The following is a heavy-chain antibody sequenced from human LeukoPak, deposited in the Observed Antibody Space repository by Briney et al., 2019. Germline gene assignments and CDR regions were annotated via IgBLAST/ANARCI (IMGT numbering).Heavy chain of an antibody. J-gene: IGHJ4*02. CDR3: VRDGRADGLYFDL. D-gene: IGHD6-13*01. Sequence: PGGSLRLSCAASGFAFSTYWMNWVRQAPGKGLERVASINREGTEKYYLDSVKGRFTISRDNAKNSLDLQMNSLRAEDTAVYYCVRDGRADGLYFDLWGQGTLVTVSS. V-gene: IGHV3-7*01. CDR2: INREGTEK. CDR1: GFAFSTYW.